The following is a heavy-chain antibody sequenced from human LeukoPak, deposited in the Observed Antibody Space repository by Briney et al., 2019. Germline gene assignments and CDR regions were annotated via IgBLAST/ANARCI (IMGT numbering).Heavy chain of an antibody. CDR1: GFTFSSYG. V-gene: IGHV3-7*01. J-gene: IGHJ3*02. Sequence: PGGSLRLSCAASGFTFSSYGMHWVRQAPGKGLEWVANIKKDGSEKYYVDSVKGRLTISRDNAKNSLYLQMNTLRAEDTALYYCARGFEGGTYDAFDIWGQGTMVTVSS. CDR3: ARGFEGGTYDAFDI. CDR2: IKKDGSEK. D-gene: IGHD2-15*01.